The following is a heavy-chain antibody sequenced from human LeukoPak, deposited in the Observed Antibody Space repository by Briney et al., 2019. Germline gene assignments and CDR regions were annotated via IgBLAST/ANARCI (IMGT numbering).Heavy chain of an antibody. CDR3: ARGRGYYGSYFDY. V-gene: IGHV4-34*01. J-gene: IGHJ4*02. Sequence: SETVSLACAVYGGSFSGYYWSWIRQPPGKGLEWIGEINHSGSTNYNPSLKSRVTISVDTSKNQFSLKLSSVTAADTAVYYCARGRGYYGSYFDYWGQGTLVTVSS. D-gene: IGHD3-10*01. CDR1: GGSFSGYY. CDR2: INHSGST.